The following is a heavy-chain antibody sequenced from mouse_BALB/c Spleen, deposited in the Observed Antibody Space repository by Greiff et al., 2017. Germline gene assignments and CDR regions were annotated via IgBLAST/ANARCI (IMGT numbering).Heavy chain of an antibody. V-gene: IGHV1S81*02. Sequence: VQLQQSGAELVKPGASVKLSCKASGYTFTSYYMYWVKQRPGQGLEWIGEINPSNGGTNFNEKFKSKATLTVDKSSSTAYMQLSSLTSEDSAVYYCTRSGALVLGHAMDYWGQGTSVTVSS. CDR3: TRSGALVLGHAMDY. D-gene: IGHD3-1*01. CDR1: GYTFTSYY. CDR2: INPSNGGT. J-gene: IGHJ4*01.